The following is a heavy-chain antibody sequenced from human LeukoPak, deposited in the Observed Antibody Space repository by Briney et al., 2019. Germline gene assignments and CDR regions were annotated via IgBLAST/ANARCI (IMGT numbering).Heavy chain of an antibody. CDR1: GYTFTSYG. Sequence: ASVKVSCTASGYTFTSYGISWVRQAPGQGLEWMGWISAYNGNTNYAQKLQGRVTMTTDTSTSPAYMELRSLRADDTAVYYCARDSSYGSGPMGFDPWGQGTLVTVCS. D-gene: IGHD3-10*01. J-gene: IGHJ5*02. CDR3: ARDSSYGSGPMGFDP. CDR2: ISAYNGNT. V-gene: IGHV1-18*01.